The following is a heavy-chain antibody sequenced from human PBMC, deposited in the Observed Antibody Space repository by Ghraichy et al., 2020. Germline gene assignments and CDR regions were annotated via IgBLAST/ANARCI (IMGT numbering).Heavy chain of an antibody. D-gene: IGHD1-1*01. J-gene: IGHJ3*01. CDR2: SRNKANTYTT. CDR3: TRPNTNNWGGAFDV. V-gene: IGHV3-72*01. CDR1: GFTFSDHY. Sequence: GESLNISCAVSGFTFSDHYMDWVRQAPGKGLEWVGRSRNKANTYTTEYAASVKGRFTISRDDSKNSLFLQMSSLKTEDTAVYYCTRPNTNNWGGAFDVWGQGTMVTVSS.